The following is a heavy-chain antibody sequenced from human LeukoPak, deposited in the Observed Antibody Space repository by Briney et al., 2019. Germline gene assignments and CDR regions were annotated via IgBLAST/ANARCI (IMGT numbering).Heavy chain of an antibody. CDR1: GGTFSSYA. V-gene: IGHV1-69*13. CDR2: IIPIFGTA. J-gene: IGHJ4*02. CDR3: ARRGYSYGYGVYFDY. Sequence: SVTVSCKASGGTFSSYAISRVRQAPGQGLEWMGGIIPIFGTANYAQKFQGRVTITADESTSTAYMELSSLRSEDTAVYYCARRGYSYGYGVYFDYWGQGTLVTVSS. D-gene: IGHD5-18*01.